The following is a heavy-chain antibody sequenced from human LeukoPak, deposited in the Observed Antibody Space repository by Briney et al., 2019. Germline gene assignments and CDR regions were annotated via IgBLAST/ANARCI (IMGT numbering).Heavy chain of an antibody. J-gene: IGHJ4*02. Sequence: GGSLRLSCAASGFTFSTHWMSWVRQPPGQGLEWVANIKHDGTERYSADSVKGRFTISRDNAKNSLYLQMNSLSAEDTAVYYCARVGTAEGTLEDYWGQGTLVTVSS. D-gene: IGHD6-13*01. CDR1: GFTFSTHW. CDR3: ARVGTAEGTLEDY. CDR2: IKHDGTER. V-gene: IGHV3-7*01.